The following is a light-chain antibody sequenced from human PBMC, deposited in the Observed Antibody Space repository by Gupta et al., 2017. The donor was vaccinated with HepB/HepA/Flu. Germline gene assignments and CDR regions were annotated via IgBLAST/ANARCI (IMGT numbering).Light chain of an antibody. CDR3: QQYGTSPLCV. V-gene: IGKV3-20*01. Sequence: EVVLTQSPGTLSLSPGERATLSCRDSPGVDSDYLAWYQHRPGQAPRLLIYAASTRASGIPDRFSGSGSETEFTLTINRLEPEDFAVYYCQQYGTSPLCVFGQGTKVEIK. CDR2: AAS. J-gene: IGKJ2*04. CDR1: PGVDSDY.